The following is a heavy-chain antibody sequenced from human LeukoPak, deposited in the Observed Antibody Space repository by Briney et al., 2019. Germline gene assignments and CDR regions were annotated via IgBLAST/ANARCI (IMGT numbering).Heavy chain of an antibody. J-gene: IGHJ1*01. CDR3: ARDGGVYYDSSGYPFHH. CDR1: GFTFGSYN. CDR2: IRTSRSYI. V-gene: IGHV3-21*01. Sequence: GGSLRLSCAASGFTFGSYNMNWVREAPGKGLEWVSFIRTSRSYIYYADSVKGRFTISRDNAKKSLYLQMNSLRAGDTAVYYCARDGGVYYDSSGYPFHHWGQGTLVTVSA. D-gene: IGHD3-22*01.